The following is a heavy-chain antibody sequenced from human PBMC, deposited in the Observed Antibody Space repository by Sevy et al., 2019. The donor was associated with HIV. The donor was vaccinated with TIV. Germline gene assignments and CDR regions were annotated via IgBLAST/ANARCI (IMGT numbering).Heavy chain of an antibody. CDR3: AKDGYKPSVGDENYYYYYMDV. V-gene: IGHV3-23*01. Sequence: GGSLRLSCAASGFTFSSYAMSWVRQAPGKWLEWVSAISGSGGSTYYADSVKGRFTISRDNSKNTLYLQMNSLRAEDTAVYYCAKDGYKPSVGDENYYYYYMDVWGKGTPVTVSS. CDR1: GFTFSSYA. CDR2: ISGSGGST. D-gene: IGHD1-20*01. J-gene: IGHJ6*03.